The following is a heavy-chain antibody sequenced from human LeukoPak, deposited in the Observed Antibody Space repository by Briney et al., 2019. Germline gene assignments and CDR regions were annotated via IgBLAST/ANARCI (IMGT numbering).Heavy chain of an antibody. Sequence: GGSLRLSCAASGFTFSSHPMSWVRQAPGMGLDWVSTISANGASTYYADCVKGRLTISRDNSNNILYLQMNSLRVEDTAIYYCAKDPNWGGGYWGQGTLLTVSS. D-gene: IGHD7-27*01. CDR3: AKDPNWGGGY. J-gene: IGHJ4*02. CDR1: GFTFSSHP. CDR2: ISANGAST. V-gene: IGHV3-23*01.